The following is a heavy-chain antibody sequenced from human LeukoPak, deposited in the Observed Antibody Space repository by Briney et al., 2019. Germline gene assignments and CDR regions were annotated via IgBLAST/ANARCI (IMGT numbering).Heavy chain of an antibody. CDR2: INAYNSNT. CDR1: GYTHPSYV. J-gene: IGHJ6*02. CDR3: ARDLGGVYYYGMDV. D-gene: IGHD2-15*01. Sequence: GASVKDSCQASGYTHPSYVISWVRQPRGQGRAGMGWINAYNSNTNYAQKLQGRVTMTTDTSTSTAYMELGSLRSDGTAVYYCARDLGGVYYYGMDVWGQGTTVTVSS. V-gene: IGHV1-18*01.